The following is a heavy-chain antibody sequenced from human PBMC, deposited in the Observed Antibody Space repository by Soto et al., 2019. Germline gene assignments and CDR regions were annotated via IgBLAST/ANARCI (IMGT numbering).Heavy chain of an antibody. D-gene: IGHD4-17*01. V-gene: IGHV1-3*01. CDR1: GYTFTSYA. J-gene: IGHJ3*02. Sequence: ASVKVSCKASGYTFTSYAMHWVRQAPGQRLEWMGWINAGNGNTKYSQKFQGRVTITRDTSASTAYMELSSLRSEDTAVYYCARGRTTVVIGAFDIWGQGTMVTVSS. CDR2: INAGNGNT. CDR3: ARGRTTVVIGAFDI.